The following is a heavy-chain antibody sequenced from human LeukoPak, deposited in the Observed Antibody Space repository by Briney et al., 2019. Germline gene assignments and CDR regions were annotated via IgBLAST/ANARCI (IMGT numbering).Heavy chain of an antibody. CDR2: IYYSGST. CDR3: ARRGERWLQWNWFDP. D-gene: IGHD5-24*01. CDR1: GGSISSSSYY. Sequence: SETLSLTCTVSGGSISSSSYYWGWIRQPPGKGLEWIGSIYYSGSTYYNPSLKSRVTISVDTSKNQFSLKLSSVTAADTAVYYCARRGERWLQWNWFDPWGQGTLVTVSS. J-gene: IGHJ5*02. V-gene: IGHV4-39*07.